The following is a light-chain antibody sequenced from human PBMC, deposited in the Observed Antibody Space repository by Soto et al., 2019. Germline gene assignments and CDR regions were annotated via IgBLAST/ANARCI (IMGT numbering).Light chain of an antibody. CDR2: GAS. V-gene: IGKV3-20*01. J-gene: IGKJ1*01. CDR1: QTVGSY. Sequence: EIGLTQAPATLSLSPGERATLSCRASQTVGSYLAWYQQKPGQAPRLLIYGASSRATGIPDRFSGSGSGTDFPLTTSRLEPEDFAVYYCQQYGSSPWTFGQGTKVDIK. CDR3: QQYGSSPWT.